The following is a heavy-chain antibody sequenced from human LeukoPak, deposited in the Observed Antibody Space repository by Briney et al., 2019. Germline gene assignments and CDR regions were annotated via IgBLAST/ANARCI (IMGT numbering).Heavy chain of an antibody. D-gene: IGHD5-12*01. CDR2: ISSSSSYI. J-gene: IGHJ4*02. V-gene: IGHV3-21*01. CDR1: GFTFSSYS. Sequence: NPGGSLRLSCAASGFTFSSYSMNWVRQAPGKGLEWVSSISSSSSYIYYADSVKGRFTISRDNAKNSLYLQMNSLRAEDTAVYHCARDLAPIVATTGYFDYWGQGTLVTVSS. CDR3: ARDLAPIVATTGYFDY.